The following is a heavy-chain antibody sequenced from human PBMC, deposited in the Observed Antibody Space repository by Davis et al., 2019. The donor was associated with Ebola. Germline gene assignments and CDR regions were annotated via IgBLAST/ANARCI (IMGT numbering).Heavy chain of an antibody. CDR3: ARGRDRLLWFGELED. D-gene: IGHD3-10*01. V-gene: IGHV1-69*04. CDR2: IIPILGIA. J-gene: IGHJ4*02. CDR1: GYTFTSYA. Sequence: SVKVSCKASGYTFTSYAISWVRQAPGQGLEWMGRIIPILGIANYAQKFQGRVTITADKSTSTAYMELSSLRSEDTAVYYCARGRDRLLWFGELEDWGQGTLVTVSS.